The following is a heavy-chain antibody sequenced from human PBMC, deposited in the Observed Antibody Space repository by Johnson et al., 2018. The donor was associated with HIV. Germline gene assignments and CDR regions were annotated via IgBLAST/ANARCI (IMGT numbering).Heavy chain of an antibody. CDR1: GFTFSSYA. CDR3: ARDWEWLNGFDI. D-gene: IGHD3-3*01. Sequence: QVQLVESGGGVVQPGRSLRLSCAASGFTFSSYAMHWVRQAPGKGLEWVAVISYDGSNKYYADSVKGRFTISRDISRNTLYLQMNSLRAEDTAVYYCARDWEWLNGFDIWGQGTMVTVSS. CDR2: ISYDGSNK. J-gene: IGHJ3*02. V-gene: IGHV3-30*04.